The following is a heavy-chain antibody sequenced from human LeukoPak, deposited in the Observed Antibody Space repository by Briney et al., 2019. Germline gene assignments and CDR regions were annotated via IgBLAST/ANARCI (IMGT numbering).Heavy chain of an antibody. V-gene: IGHV3-23*01. CDR3: AKDLGSVVTPPSLDF. CDR2: ISGSGGDT. Sequence: GGSLRLSCAASGFTFSSYAMSWVRQAPGKGLEWVSAISGSGGDTYYADSVMGRFTISRDNSKNTLYLQMSSLRAEDTAVYYCAKDLGSVVTPPSLDFWGQGTLVTVSS. J-gene: IGHJ4*02. CDR1: GFTFSSYA. D-gene: IGHD4-23*01.